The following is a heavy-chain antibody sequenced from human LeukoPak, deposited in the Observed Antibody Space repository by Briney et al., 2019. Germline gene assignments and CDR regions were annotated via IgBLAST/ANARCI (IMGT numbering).Heavy chain of an antibody. Sequence: ASVKVSCKASGYTFTSYDINWVRQATGQGLEWMGWMNPNSGNTGYAQKFQGRVTITRNTSISTAYMELSSLRSEDTAVYYCARGDYYGSGTSSGFDYWGQGTLVTVSS. D-gene: IGHD3-10*01. V-gene: IGHV1-8*03. J-gene: IGHJ4*02. CDR2: MNPNSGNT. CDR1: GYTFTSYD. CDR3: ARGDYYGSGTSSGFDY.